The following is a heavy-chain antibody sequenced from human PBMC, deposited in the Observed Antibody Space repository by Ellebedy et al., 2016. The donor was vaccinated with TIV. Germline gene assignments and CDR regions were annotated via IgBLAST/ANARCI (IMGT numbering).Heavy chain of an antibody. D-gene: IGHD6-13*01. V-gene: IGHV3-74*01. CDR1: GFTFSPYW. J-gene: IGHJ4*02. Sequence: GGSLRLXCAASGFTFSPYWMHWVRQVPGKEFVWVSRINSDGSSTTYAESVKGRFTTSRDNAKNMLYLQMNNLGPEDTAVYYCMRDANIGASGKLWDYWGQGTLVTVSS. CDR2: INSDGSST. CDR3: MRDANIGASGKLWDY.